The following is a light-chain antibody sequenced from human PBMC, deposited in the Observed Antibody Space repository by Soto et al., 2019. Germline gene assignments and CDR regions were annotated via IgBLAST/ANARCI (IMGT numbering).Light chain of an antibody. CDR1: QSVGSK. CDR2: DAS. Sequence: EIVMTQSPATLSVSPGERASLSCRASQSVGSKLAWYQHEPGQAPRLLIYDASTRATGFPARFSGSGSGTEFTLTISSLQPEDFAVYYCQQYNNWPPFTFGPGTKVDIK. J-gene: IGKJ3*01. CDR3: QQYNNWPPFT. V-gene: IGKV3-15*01.